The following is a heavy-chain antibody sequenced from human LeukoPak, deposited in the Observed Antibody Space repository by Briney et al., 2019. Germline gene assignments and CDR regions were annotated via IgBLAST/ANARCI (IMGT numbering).Heavy chain of an antibody. V-gene: IGHV1-2*02. CDR1: GYSFTDYY. Sequence: GASVKVSCKASGYSFTDYYIHWVRQAPGQGLEWMGWINPHSGGRNLAQKFQGRVTMTRDTSITTAYLELSGLTSDDTAMYYCAKVRDRLSSFYPAAWGPGTLVSVSS. CDR2: INPHSGGR. D-gene: IGHD6-13*01. J-gene: IGHJ4*02. CDR3: AKVRDRLSSFYPAA.